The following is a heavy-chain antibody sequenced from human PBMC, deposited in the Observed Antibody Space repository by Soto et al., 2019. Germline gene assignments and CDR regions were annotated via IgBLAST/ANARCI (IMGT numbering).Heavy chain of an antibody. CDR1: GGTFSSYA. D-gene: IGHD6-13*01. J-gene: IGHJ6*02. Sequence: QVQLVQSGAEVKKPGSSVKVSCKASGGTFSSYAISWVRQAPGQGLEWMGGIIPIFGTANYAQKFQGRVTITADKSTSTAYMELSSLRSEAPAVYYCASKVAAGGGRVWYYGMDVWGQGTMVTVSS. CDR2: IIPIFGTA. CDR3: ASKVAAGGGRVWYYGMDV. V-gene: IGHV1-69*06.